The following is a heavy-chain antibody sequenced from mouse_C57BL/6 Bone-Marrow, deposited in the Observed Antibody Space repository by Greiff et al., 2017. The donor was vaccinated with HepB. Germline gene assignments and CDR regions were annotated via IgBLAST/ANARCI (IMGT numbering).Heavy chain of an antibody. Sequence: EVKLVESGEGLVKPGGSLKLSCAASGFTFSSYAMSWVRQTPEKRLEWVAYISSGGDYIYYADTVKGRFTISRDNARNTLYLQMSSLNSEDTAMYYCTATVVAEEFAYWGQGTLVTVSA. CDR3: TATVVAEEFAY. V-gene: IGHV5-9-1*02. CDR2: ISSGGDYI. D-gene: IGHD1-1*01. J-gene: IGHJ3*01. CDR1: GFTFSSYA.